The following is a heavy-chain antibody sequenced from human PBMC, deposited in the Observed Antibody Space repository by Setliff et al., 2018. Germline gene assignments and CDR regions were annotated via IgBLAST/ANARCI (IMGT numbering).Heavy chain of an antibody. CDR1: GFAISSCW. CDR3: IDGRNRAWGVY. J-gene: IGHJ4*02. CDR2: VNPDGSGK. D-gene: IGHD7-27*01. Sequence: GGSLRLSCVASGFAISSCWMSWVRQAPGKGLEWVANVNPDGSGKYYVDSVKGRFTISRDNAKNSLYLQMDSLRVEDTAAYYCIDGRNRAWGVYWGQGTLVTVSS. V-gene: IGHV3-7*01.